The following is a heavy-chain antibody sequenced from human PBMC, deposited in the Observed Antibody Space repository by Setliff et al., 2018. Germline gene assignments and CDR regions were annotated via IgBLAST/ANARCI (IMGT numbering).Heavy chain of an antibody. D-gene: IGHD3-10*01. CDR1: GGSISSYY. CDR2: INHSGST. Sequence: SETLSLTCTVSGGSISSYYWSWIRQPPGKGLEWIGEINHSGSTNYNPSLKSRVTISVDTSKNQFSLKLSSVTAADTAVYYCARFRRGVALGWFDPWGQGTLVTVSS. V-gene: IGHV4-34*01. CDR3: ARFRRGVALGWFDP. J-gene: IGHJ5*02.